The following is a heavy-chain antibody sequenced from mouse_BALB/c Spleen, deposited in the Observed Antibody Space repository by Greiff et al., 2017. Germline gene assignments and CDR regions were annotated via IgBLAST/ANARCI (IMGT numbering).Heavy chain of an antibody. V-gene: IGHV4-1*02. CDR3: ARPPLWYHYAMDY. J-gene: IGHJ4*01. CDR1: GFDFSRYW. Sequence: EVKLVESGGGLVQPGGSLKLSCAASGFDFSRYWMSWVRQAPGKGLEWIGEINPDSSTINYTPSLKDKFIISRDNAKNTLYLQMSKVRSEDTALYYCARPPLWYHYAMDYWGQGTSVTVSS. D-gene: IGHD2-1*01. CDR2: INPDSSTI.